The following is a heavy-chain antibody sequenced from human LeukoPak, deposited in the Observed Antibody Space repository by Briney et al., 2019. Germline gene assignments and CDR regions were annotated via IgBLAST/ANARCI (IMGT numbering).Heavy chain of an antibody. CDR1: GGSISSSSYY. J-gene: IGHJ4*02. Sequence: PSETPSLTCTVSGGSISSSSYYWGWIRQPPGKGLEWIGSIYYSGSTYYNPSLKSRVTISVDTSKNQFSLKLSSVTAADTAVYYCARQLGYCSSTSCYADKVDYWGQGTLVTVSS. D-gene: IGHD2-2*01. V-gene: IGHV4-39*01. CDR2: IYYSGST. CDR3: ARQLGYCSSTSCYADKVDY.